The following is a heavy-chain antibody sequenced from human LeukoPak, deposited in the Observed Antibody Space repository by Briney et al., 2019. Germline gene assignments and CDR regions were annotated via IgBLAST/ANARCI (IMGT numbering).Heavy chain of an antibody. D-gene: IGHD5-12*01. J-gene: IGHJ4*02. V-gene: IGHV3-23*01. Sequence: GGSLRLSCAASGFTFSSYAMSWVRQAPGGLEWVSSITISGGSTNYADSVKGRFTISRDNSKNTLYLQMNSLRAEDTAVYYCAKQGGYSGYNWYYFDYWGQGTLVTLSS. CDR3: AKQGGYSGYNWYYFDY. CDR2: ITISGGST. CDR1: GFTFSSYA.